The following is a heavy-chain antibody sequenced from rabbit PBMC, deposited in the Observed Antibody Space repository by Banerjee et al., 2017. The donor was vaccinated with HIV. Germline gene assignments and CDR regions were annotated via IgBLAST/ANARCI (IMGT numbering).Heavy chain of an antibody. CDR1: GFSFSSSYW. D-gene: IGHD1-1*01. V-gene: IGHV1S45*01. CDR2: IYTGSGFT. Sequence: QEQLEESGGDLVKPEGSLTLACTASGFSFSSSYWICWVRQAPGKGLELIACIYTGSGFTFYASWAKGRFTISKTSSTTVTLQMTSLTAADTATYFCARDRASGSDVAFDLWGQGTLVTVS. CDR3: ARDRASGSDVAFDL. J-gene: IGHJ4*01.